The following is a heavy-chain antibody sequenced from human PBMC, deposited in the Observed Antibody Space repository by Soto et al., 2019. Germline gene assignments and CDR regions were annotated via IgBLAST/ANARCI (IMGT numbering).Heavy chain of an antibody. Sequence: ASVKVSFKASGYTFTSYAMHWARQAPGQRLEWMGWINAGNGNTKYSQKFQGRVTITRDTSASTAYMELSSLRSEDTAVYYCARALYRSSWYLRACDIWGQGTMFTVSS. D-gene: IGHD6-13*01. CDR1: GYTFTSYA. CDR3: ARALYRSSWYLRACDI. J-gene: IGHJ3*02. CDR2: INAGNGNT. V-gene: IGHV1-3*01.